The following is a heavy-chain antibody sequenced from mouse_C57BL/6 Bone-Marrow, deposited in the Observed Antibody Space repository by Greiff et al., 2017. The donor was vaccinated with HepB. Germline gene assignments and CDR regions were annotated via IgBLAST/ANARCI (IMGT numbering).Heavy chain of an antibody. CDR2: ISNGGGST. V-gene: IGHV5-12*01. J-gene: IGHJ2*01. D-gene: IGHD1-2*01. Sequence: EVQLVESGGGLVQPGGSLKLSCAASGFTFSDYYMYWVRQTPEKRLEWVAYISNGGGSTYYPDTVKGRFTISRDNAKNTLYLQMSRLKSEDTAMYYCARHHYFFFDYWGQGTTLTVSS. CDR1: GFTFSDYY. CDR3: ARHHYFFFDY.